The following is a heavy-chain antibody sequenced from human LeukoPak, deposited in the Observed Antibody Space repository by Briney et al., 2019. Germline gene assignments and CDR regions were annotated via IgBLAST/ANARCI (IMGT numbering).Heavy chain of an antibody. Sequence: SGGSLRLSCAASGFTFSSYSMNWVRQAPGKGLEWVSSISSSSSYIYYADSVKGRFTISRDNAKNSLYLQMNSLRADDTAVYYCAREGGEVYFDYWGQGTLVTVSS. CDR2: ISSSSSYI. CDR1: GFTFSSYS. D-gene: IGHD3-16*01. CDR3: AREGGEVYFDY. V-gene: IGHV3-21*01. J-gene: IGHJ4*02.